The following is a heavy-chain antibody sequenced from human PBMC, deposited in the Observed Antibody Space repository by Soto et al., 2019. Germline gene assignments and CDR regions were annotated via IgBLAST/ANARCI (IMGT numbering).Heavy chain of an antibody. CDR3: ASGGDSSGYYWFDP. CDR1: CCTFTSYG. V-gene: IGHV1-18*01. Sequence: AASVKVSFMASCCTFTSYGISCLRQARGQVLEWMGCIGAYNCNTSYAHKLQGRVTVTTDTPTSTAYMELRSLRSDDTAVYYCASGGDSSGYYWFDPWGQGTLVTVSS. J-gene: IGHJ5*02. CDR2: IGAYNCNT. D-gene: IGHD3-22*01.